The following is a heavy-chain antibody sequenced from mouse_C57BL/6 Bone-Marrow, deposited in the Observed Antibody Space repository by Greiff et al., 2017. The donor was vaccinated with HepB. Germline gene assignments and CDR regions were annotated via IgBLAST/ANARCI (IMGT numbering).Heavy chain of an antibody. CDR1: GYAFSSSW. Sequence: VQVVESGPELVKPGASVKISCKASGYAFSSSWMNWVKQTPGKGLEWIGRIYPGDGDTYYNGKLKGKATLTANKSSSTAYMQLSSLTSEDSAVYFCATSILIWSFAYWGQGTLVTVSA. J-gene: IGHJ3*01. D-gene: IGHD1-1*02. V-gene: IGHV1-82*01. CDR2: IYPGDGDT. CDR3: ATSILIWSFAY.